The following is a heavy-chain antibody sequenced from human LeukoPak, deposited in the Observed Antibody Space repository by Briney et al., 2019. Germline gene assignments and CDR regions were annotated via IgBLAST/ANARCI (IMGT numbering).Heavy chain of an antibody. D-gene: IGHD4-17*01. J-gene: IGHJ4*02. Sequence: ASVKVSCKASGYTFTSYAMHWVRQAPGQRLEWMGWISAYNGNTNYAQKLQGRVTMTTDTSTSTAYMELRSLRSDDTAVYYCARDRGNGDFSFDYWGQGTLVTVSS. CDR1: GYTFTSYA. CDR2: ISAYNGNT. V-gene: IGHV1-18*01. CDR3: ARDRGNGDFSFDY.